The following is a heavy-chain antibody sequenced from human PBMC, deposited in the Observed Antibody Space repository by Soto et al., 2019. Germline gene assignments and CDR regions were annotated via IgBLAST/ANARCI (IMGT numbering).Heavy chain of an antibody. CDR1: GFTFDDYA. CDR2: ISWNSGSI. V-gene: IGHV3-9*01. D-gene: IGHD6-13*01. Sequence: GGSLRLSCAASGFTFDDYAMHWVRQAPGKGLEWVSGISWNSGSIGYADSVKGRFTISRDNAKNSLYLQMNSLRAEDTALYYCAKDKGTAGGMDVSGPGTTVTVSS. CDR3: AKDKGTAGGMDV. J-gene: IGHJ6*02.